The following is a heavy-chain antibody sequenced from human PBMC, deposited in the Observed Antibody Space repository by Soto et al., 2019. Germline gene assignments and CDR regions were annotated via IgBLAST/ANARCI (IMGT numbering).Heavy chain of an antibody. Sequence: ASVKVSCKASGGTFSSYAISCVRQAPGQGLEWMGGIIPIFGTANYAQKFQGRVTITADESTSTAYMELSSLRSEDTAVYYCARDRESSGWYPHVGIWGQGTMVTVSS. CDR2: IIPIFGTA. D-gene: IGHD6-19*01. J-gene: IGHJ3*02. CDR1: GGTFSSYA. CDR3: ARDRESSGWYPHVGI. V-gene: IGHV1-69*13.